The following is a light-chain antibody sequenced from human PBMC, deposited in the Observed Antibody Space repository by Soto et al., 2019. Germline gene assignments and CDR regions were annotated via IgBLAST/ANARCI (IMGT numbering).Light chain of an antibody. CDR1: TSIRSW. V-gene: IGKV1-5*01. CDR3: QQYESYSPLT. Sequence: DVPMTQSPSILAASVGDRVTIPYRASTSIRSWLAWYQQKPGKAPKLLIYDAYSLESGVPSRFSGRRSGTEFTLTIAGLQPEDFATYYCQQYESYSPLTFGGGTKVEIK. CDR2: DAY. J-gene: IGKJ4*01.